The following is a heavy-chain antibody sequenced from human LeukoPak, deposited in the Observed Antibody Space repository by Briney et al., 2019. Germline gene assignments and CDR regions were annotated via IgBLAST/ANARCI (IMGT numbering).Heavy chain of an antibody. Sequence: ASVKVSCKASGYTFTGYYMHWVRQAPGQGLEWMGWINPNSGGTNYAQKFQGRVTMTRDTSISTAYMELSRLRSGDTAVYYCARAKDGSLPVPDYWGQGTLVTVSS. CDR3: ARAKDGSLPVPDY. CDR1: GYTFTGYY. D-gene: IGHD5-24*01. J-gene: IGHJ4*02. V-gene: IGHV1-2*02. CDR2: INPNSGGT.